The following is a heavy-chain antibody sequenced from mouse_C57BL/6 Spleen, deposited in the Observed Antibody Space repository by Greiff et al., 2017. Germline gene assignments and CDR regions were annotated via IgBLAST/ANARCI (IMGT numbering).Heavy chain of an antibody. D-gene: IGHD3-2*02. V-gene: IGHV1-63*01. CDR1: GYAFTNYW. J-gene: IGHJ3*01. Sequence: VQLQQSGAELVRPGTSVKMSCKASGYAFTNYWIGWAKQRPGQGLEWIGEIYPGGGYTNYNEKFKGKATLTADKSSSTAYMQFSSLTSEDAANYCGAREGSSCYVRLAYWGQGTLVTVSA. CDR2: IYPGGGYT. CDR3: AREGSSCYVRLAY.